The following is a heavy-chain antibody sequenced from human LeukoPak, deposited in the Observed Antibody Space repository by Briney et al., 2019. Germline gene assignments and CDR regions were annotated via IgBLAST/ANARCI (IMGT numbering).Heavy chain of an antibody. D-gene: IGHD1-26*01. CDR2: INHSGST. Sequence: SETLSLTCAVYGGSFSGYYWSWIRQPPGKGLEWIGEINHSGSTNYNPSLKSRVTISLGTSKNQFSLRLSSVTAADTAVYYCTYSGSNYPDYWGQGTLVIVSS. J-gene: IGHJ4*02. CDR3: TYSGSNYPDY. CDR1: GGSFSGYY. V-gene: IGHV4-34*01.